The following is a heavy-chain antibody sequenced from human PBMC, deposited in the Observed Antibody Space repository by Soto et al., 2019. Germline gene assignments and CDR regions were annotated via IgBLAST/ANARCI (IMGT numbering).Heavy chain of an antibody. CDR3: GRLDGYVHYSDY. CDR1: GGYISSHY. CDR2: IYYSGST. V-gene: IGHV4-59*08. J-gene: IGHJ4*02. D-gene: IGHD5-12*01. Sequence: SETLSLRCTVAGGYISSHYWSWIRQHPGQGLEWIGYIYYSGSTNYNPSLKSRVTISVDTSKSQFSLRLSSVTAADTAVYFCGRLDGYVHYSDYWGQGALVTVSS.